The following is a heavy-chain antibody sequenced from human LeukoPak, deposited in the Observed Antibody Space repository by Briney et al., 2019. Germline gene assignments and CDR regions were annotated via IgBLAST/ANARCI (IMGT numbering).Heavy chain of an antibody. J-gene: IGHJ6*04. CDR2: IRCDGIYK. Sequence: GGSLRLSCAASEFTFNNNGMHWVRQAPGKGLEWVAFIRCDGIYKYYADSVKGRFTISRDNAKNSLYLQMNSLRAEDTAVYYCAELGITMIGGVWGKGTTVTISS. CDR1: EFTFNNNG. CDR3: AELGITMIGGV. D-gene: IGHD3-10*02. V-gene: IGHV3-30*02.